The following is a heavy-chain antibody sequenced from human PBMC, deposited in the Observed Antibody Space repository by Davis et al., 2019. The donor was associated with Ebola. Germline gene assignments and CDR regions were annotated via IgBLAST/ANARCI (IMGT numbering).Heavy chain of an antibody. CDR1: GFTFSSYA. CDR3: AKDFDWDVYYYYGMDV. Sequence: PGGSLRLSCAASGFTFSSYAMSWVRQAPGKGLEWVSAISGSGGSTYYADSVKGRFTISRDNSKNTLYLQMNSLRAEDTAVYYCAKDFDWDVYYYYGMDVWGQGTTVTVSS. J-gene: IGHJ6*02. CDR2: ISGSGGST. D-gene: IGHD3-9*01. V-gene: IGHV3-23*01.